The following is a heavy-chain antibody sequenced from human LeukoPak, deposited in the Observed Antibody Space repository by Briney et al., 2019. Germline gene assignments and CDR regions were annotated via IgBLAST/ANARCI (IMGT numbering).Heavy chain of an antibody. Sequence: GGSLRLSCAASGFTFDDYAMHWVRQAPGKGLEWVSGIGWNSGSIGYADSVKGRFTISRDNAKNSLYLQMNSLRAEDTAVYYCAKVGTISWYMDYWGQGILVTVSS. J-gene: IGHJ4*02. V-gene: IGHV3-9*01. D-gene: IGHD6-13*01. CDR2: IGWNSGSI. CDR1: GFTFDDYA. CDR3: AKVGTISWYMDY.